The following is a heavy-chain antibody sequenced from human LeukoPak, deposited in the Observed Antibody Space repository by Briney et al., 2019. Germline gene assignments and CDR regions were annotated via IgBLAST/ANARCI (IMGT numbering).Heavy chain of an antibody. CDR2: NYCSGST. D-gene: IGHD5-24*01. CDR3: AGLGGGYKGDY. CDR1: GGSISSSGYF. Sequence: PSETLSLTCTVSGGSISSSGYFWGCMGQPQGQGLVGIGSNYCSGSTYFNSSLKSRATISVDTSKYEFSLKLSPVTAADTAVYYCAGLGGGYKGDYWGQGTLVTVSS. V-gene: IGHV4-39*01. J-gene: IGHJ4*02.